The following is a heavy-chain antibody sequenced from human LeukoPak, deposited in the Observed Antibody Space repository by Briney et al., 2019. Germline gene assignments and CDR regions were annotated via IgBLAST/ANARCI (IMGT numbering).Heavy chain of an antibody. CDR2: IRYDGSNK. V-gene: IGHV3-30*02. CDR1: GFTFSSYG. CDR3: AKTPAASNTFDI. J-gene: IGHJ3*02. Sequence: PGGSLRLSCAASGFTFSSYGMHWVRQAPGKGLEWVAFIRYDGSNKYYADSVKGRFTISRDNSKNTLYLQMNSLRAEDTAVYSCAKTPAASNTFDIWGQGTMVTVAS. D-gene: IGHD6-13*01.